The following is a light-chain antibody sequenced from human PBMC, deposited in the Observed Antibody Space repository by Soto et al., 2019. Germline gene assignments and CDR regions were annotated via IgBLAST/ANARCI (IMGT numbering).Light chain of an antibody. CDR2: DAS. CDR1: ESVVSNY. J-gene: IGKJ1*01. CDR3: QQYGSIPWT. V-gene: IGKV3-20*01. Sequence: ELTPAPGCLSLTHGARATLSWRATESVVSNYLAWYQLKPGQAPRLLIYDASSRATGIPDRFSGSGSGTDFTLTISRLEPEDFAVYYCQQYGSIPWTFGQRAKVDIK.